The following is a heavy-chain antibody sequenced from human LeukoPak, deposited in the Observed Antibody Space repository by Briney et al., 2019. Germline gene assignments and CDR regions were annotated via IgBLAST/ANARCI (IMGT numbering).Heavy chain of an antibody. CDR3: ARGLVGATTWGRPAKLTHRYMDV. CDR1: GGTFSSYA. V-gene: IGHV1-69*05. CDR2: IIPIFGTA. J-gene: IGHJ6*03. Sequence: SVKVSCKASGGTFSSYAISWVRQAPGQGLEWMGRIIPIFGTANYAQKFQGRVTITTDESTSTAYMELSSLRSEDTAVYYCARGLVGATTWGRPAKLTHRYMDVWGKGTTVTVSS. D-gene: IGHD1-26*01.